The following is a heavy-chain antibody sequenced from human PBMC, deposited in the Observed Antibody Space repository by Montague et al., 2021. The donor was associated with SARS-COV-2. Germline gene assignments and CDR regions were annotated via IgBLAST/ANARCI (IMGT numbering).Heavy chain of an antibody. D-gene: IGHD4-23*01. CDR1: GGSFSSYY. J-gene: IGHJ4*02. Sequence: SETLSLTCAVYGGSFSSYYWTWIRQPPGKGLEWIAEINHIGTTNYNFNPSLRSRITISVDTSKSQFSLKLSSVTAADTGVYYCARWDPQTLTLIGLRGKSASDYWGQGTLVTVSS. CDR3: ARWDPQTLTLIGLRGKSASDY. V-gene: IGHV4-34*01. CDR2: INHIGTT.